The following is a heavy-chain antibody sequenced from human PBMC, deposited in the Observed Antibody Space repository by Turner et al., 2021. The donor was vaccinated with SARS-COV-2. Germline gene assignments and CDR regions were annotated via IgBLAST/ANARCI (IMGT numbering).Heavy chain of an antibody. CDR2: IYYSGST. CDR3: ATETITMIVVANWYFDL. V-gene: IGHV4-39*02. CDR1: GGSISSSSYY. J-gene: IGHJ2*01. D-gene: IGHD3-22*01. Sequence: QLQLQESGPGPVKPSETLSLTCTVSGGSISSSSYYWGWIRQPPGKGLEWIGNIYYSGSTYYNPSLKSRVTISVDTSKNQFSLKLSSVTAADTAVYYCATETITMIVVANWYFDLWGRGTLVTVSS.